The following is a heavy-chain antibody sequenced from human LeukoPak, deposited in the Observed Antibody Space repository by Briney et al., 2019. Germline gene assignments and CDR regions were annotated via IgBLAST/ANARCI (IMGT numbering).Heavy chain of an antibody. CDR2: KDYSGST. V-gene: IGHV4-59*01. J-gene: IGHJ2*01. CDR1: GGSFSGYY. Sequence: SETLSLTCAVYGGSFSGYYWNWIRQPPGKGLEWIGYKDYSGSTNYNRSLKSRVTISVDTSKNQFSLKLSSVTAADTAVYYCARVYYSSSYDYWYFDLWGRGTLVTVSS. CDR3: ARVYYSSSYDYWYFDL. D-gene: IGHD6-13*01.